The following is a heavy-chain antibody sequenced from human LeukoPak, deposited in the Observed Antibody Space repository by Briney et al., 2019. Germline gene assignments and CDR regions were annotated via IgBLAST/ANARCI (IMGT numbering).Heavy chain of an antibody. CDR1: GYTFTSYD. V-gene: IGHV1-8*01. CDR2: VNPTSGNT. J-gene: IGHJ6*03. CDR3: ARGPGYYYYYMDV. Sequence: GASVKVSCKASGYTFTSYDINWVRQATGQGLEWMGWVNPTSGNTGYAHKLQARSTMTRNRSISTVYMELSSLRSEDTAVYYCARGPGYYYYYMDVWGKGTTVTVSS.